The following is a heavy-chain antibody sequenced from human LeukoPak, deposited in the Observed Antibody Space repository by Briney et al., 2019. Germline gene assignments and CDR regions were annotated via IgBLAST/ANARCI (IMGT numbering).Heavy chain of an antibody. CDR3: ARDRDHYDSSGYQHYFDY. V-gene: IGHV4-59*01. Sequence: PSETLSLTCTVSGGSINSYYWSWLRQPPGKGLEWIGYIYYSGSTNYNPSLKSRVTISVDTSKNQFSLKLSSVTAADTAVYYCARDRDHYDSSGYQHYFDYWGQGTLVTVSS. CDR1: GGSINSYY. CDR2: IYYSGST. J-gene: IGHJ4*02. D-gene: IGHD3-22*01.